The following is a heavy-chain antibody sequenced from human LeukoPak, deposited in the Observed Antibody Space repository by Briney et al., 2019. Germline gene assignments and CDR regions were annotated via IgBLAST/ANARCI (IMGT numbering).Heavy chain of an antibody. Sequence: GGSLRLSCAASGFTFSSYGMHWVRQAPGKGLEWVAVISYDGSNKYYADSVKGRFTISRDNSKNTLYLQMNSLRAVDTAVYYCAKHGDYRGNWFDPWGQGTLVTVSS. CDR2: ISYDGSNK. J-gene: IGHJ5*02. CDR3: AKHGDYRGNWFDP. V-gene: IGHV3-30*18. CDR1: GFTFSSYG. D-gene: IGHD4-17*01.